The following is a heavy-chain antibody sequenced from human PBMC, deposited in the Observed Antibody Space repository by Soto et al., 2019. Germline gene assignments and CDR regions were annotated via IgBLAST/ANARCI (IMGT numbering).Heavy chain of an antibody. D-gene: IGHD6-6*01. CDR2: IYWDDDK. V-gene: IGHV2-5*02. CDR1: GFSLSTSGVG. CDR3: AHGGGREYSSSTFDY. Sequence: QITLKESGPTLVKPTQTLTLTCTFSGFSLSTSGVGVGWIRQPPGKALEWLALIYWDDDKRYSPSLKSRLTITKDTSKNQVVLTRTNMDPVDTATYYCAHGGGREYSSSTFDYWGQGTLVTVSS. J-gene: IGHJ4*02.